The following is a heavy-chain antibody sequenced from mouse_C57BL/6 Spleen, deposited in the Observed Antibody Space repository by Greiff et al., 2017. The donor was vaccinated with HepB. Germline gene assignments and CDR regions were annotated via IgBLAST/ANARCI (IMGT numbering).Heavy chain of an antibody. D-gene: IGHD2-5*01. J-gene: IGHJ4*01. CDR1: GYTFTDYY. Sequence: QVQLKESGAELVRPGASVKLSCKASGYTFTDYYINWVKQRPGQGLEWIARIYPGSGNTYYNEKFKGKATLTAEKSSSTAYMQLSSLTSEDSAVYFCARGGYYYSNYNYAMDYWGQGTSVTVSS. CDR3: ARGGYYYSNYNYAMDY. V-gene: IGHV1-76*01. CDR2: IYPGSGNT.